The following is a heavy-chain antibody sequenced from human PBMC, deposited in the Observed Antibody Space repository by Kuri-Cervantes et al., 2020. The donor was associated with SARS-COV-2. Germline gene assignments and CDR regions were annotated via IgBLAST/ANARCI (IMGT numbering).Heavy chain of an antibody. D-gene: IGHD2-15*01. J-gene: IGHJ3*02. CDR3: ARVHCSGGSCPYPYAFDI. Sequence: ASVKVSCKASGYTFTSYGISWVRQATGQGLEWMGWMNPNSGNTGYAQKFQGRATMTRNTSISTAYMELSSLRSEDTAVYYCARVHCSGGSCPYPYAFDIWGQGTMVTVSS. CDR2: MNPNSGNT. CDR1: GYTFTSYG. V-gene: IGHV1-8*02.